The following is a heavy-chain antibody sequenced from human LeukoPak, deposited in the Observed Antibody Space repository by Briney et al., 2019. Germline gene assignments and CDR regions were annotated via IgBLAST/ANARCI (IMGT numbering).Heavy chain of an antibody. J-gene: IGHJ4*02. CDR2: INPNNGVT. CDR1: GYTFTHYY. CDR3: ARDSYSSGCDY. D-gene: IGHD6-19*01. V-gene: IGHV1-2*02. Sequence: ASVTVPYPASGYTFTHYYTLWVRQAPGQGLEWMGWINPNNGVTNYAQKFQGRVTMTRDTSISTAYMDLSRLRSDDTVVYYCARDSYSSGCDYCCQGTGVTVSS.